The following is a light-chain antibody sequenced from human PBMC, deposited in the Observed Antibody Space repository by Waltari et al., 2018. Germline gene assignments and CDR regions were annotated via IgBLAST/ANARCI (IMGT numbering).Light chain of an antibody. J-gene: IGKJ5*01. CDR3: QQRSNWPIT. Sequence: EIVLTQSPATLSLSPGERATLSCRDSQTVSSYLAWYQQKPGQAPRLLIYDASNRATGISARFSGSGSGTAFTLTISSLEPEDFAVYYCQQRSNWPITFGQGTRLEIK. CDR1: QTVSSY. CDR2: DAS. V-gene: IGKV3-11*01.